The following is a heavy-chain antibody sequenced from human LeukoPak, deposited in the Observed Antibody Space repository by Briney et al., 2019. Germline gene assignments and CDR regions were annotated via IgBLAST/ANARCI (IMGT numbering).Heavy chain of an antibody. D-gene: IGHD3-22*01. Sequence: SETLSPTCAVYGGSFSGYYWSWIRQPPGKGLEWIGEINHSGSTNYNPSLKSRVTISVDTSKNQFSLKLSSVTAADTAVYYCARGVRTGYWVYWGQGTLVTVSS. V-gene: IGHV4-34*01. CDR2: INHSGST. CDR3: ARGVRTGYWVY. J-gene: IGHJ4*02. CDR1: GGSFSGYY.